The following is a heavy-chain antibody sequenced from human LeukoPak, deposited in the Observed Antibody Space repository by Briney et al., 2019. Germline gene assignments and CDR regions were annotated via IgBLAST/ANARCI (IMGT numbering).Heavy chain of an antibody. D-gene: IGHD3-22*01. CDR3: ARVDYYYDSSGYYSGAFDI. J-gene: IGHJ3*02. CDR1: GGSINSGGYY. V-gene: IGHV4-61*02. Sequence: SETLSLTCIVSGGSINSGGYYWNWIRQPAGKGLEWIGRIYTSGSTNYNPSLKSRVTMSVDTSKNQFSLKLSSVTAADTAVYYCARVDYYYDSSGYYSGAFDIWGQGTMVTVSS. CDR2: IYTSGST.